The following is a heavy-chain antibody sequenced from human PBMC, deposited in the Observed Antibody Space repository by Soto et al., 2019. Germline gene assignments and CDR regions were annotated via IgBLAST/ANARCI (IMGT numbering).Heavy chain of an antibody. Sequence: SETLSLTCAVYGGSFSGYYWSWIRQPPGKGLEWIGEINHSGSTNYNPSLKSRVTISVDTSKNQFSLKLSSVTAADTAVYYCARAALRRITMVRGVIGRYYYYGMDVWGQGTTVTVSS. V-gene: IGHV4-34*01. D-gene: IGHD3-10*01. CDR2: INHSGST. J-gene: IGHJ6*02. CDR1: GGSFSGYY. CDR3: ARAALRRITMVRGVIGRYYYYGMDV.